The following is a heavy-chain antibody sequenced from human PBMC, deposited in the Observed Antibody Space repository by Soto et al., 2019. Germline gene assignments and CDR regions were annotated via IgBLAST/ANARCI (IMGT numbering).Heavy chain of an antibody. Sequence: WETLSLTCALYVVSFDGYYWSCIRQSPGKGLEWIGEIHHSGSTKYNPSLKSRVSLSVDTSTKQFSLKMTSMTAADRGVYYCARGVDYWSGYLFWGQGTPVKVS. CDR1: VVSFDGYY. CDR3: ARGVDYWSGYLF. D-gene: IGHD3-3*01. J-gene: IGHJ4*02. CDR2: IHHSGST. V-gene: IGHV4-34*01.